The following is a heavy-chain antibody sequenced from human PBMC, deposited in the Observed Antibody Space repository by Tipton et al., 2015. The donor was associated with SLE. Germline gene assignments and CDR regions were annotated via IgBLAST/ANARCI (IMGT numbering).Heavy chain of an antibody. CDR2: IYQRGGTYYTRGST. J-gene: IGHJ6*03. D-gene: IGHD7-27*01. V-gene: IGHV4-38-2*02. Sequence: TLSLTCTVSGYSISSGFYWAWIRQPPGKGLEWIGFIYQRGGTYYTRGSTYYNPSLMSRVTISVDTSKTQFSLIVTSVTAADTAVYYCVRGPWAYYSYMDFWGKGTKVTVSS. CDR3: VRGPWAYYSYMDF. CDR1: GYSISSGFY.